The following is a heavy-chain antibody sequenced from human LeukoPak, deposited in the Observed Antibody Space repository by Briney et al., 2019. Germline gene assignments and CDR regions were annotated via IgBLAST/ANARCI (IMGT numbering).Heavy chain of an antibody. Sequence: GGSLRLSCAASGFTFSSYWMSWVRQAPGKGLEWVANIKQDGSEKYYVDSVKGRFTISRDNAKNSLYLKMNSLRAEDTAVYYCSRDWFDWEAFVYWGQGTLATVSS. J-gene: IGHJ4*02. V-gene: IGHV3-7*01. CDR3: SRDWFDWEAFVY. D-gene: IGHD3-9*01. CDR2: IKQDGSEK. CDR1: GFTFSSYW.